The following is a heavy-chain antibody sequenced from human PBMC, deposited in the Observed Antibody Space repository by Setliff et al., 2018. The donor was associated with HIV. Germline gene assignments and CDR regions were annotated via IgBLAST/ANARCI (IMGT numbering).Heavy chain of an antibody. J-gene: IGHJ4*02. V-gene: IGHV3-48*03. CDR3: AEWASLTASSWDY. CDR1: GFTFRSYD. Sequence: GGSLRLSCAAPGFTFRSYDMNWVRQAPGKGLEWVSYITSDGSTIYYADSVKGRFTISRDNSENTLYLQMNSLRADDTAVYYCAEWASLTASSWDYWGQGTLVTVSS. D-gene: IGHD6-13*01. CDR2: ITSDGSTI.